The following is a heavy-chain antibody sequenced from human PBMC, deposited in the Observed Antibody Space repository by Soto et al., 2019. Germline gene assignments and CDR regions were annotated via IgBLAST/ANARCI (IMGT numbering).Heavy chain of an antibody. D-gene: IGHD3-3*01. Sequence: GESLKISCAASGFTFSSYAMSWVRQAPGKGLEWVSAISGSGGSTYYADSVKGRFTISRDNSKNTLYLQMNSLRAEDTAVYYCAKDNEYDFWSGYNAFDIWGQGTMVTVSS. V-gene: IGHV3-23*01. CDR3: AKDNEYDFWSGYNAFDI. CDR2: ISGSGGST. J-gene: IGHJ3*02. CDR1: GFTFSSYA.